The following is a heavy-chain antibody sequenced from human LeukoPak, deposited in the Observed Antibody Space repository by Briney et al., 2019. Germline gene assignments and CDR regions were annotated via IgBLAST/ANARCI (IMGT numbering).Heavy chain of an antibody. CDR3: ARVSFTMVRGVIISGPNWFDP. J-gene: IGHJ5*02. CDR2: IIPIFGTA. CDR1: GGAFSSYA. Sequence: SVKVSCKASGGAFSSYAISWVRQAPGPGLEWMGGIIPIFGTANYAQKFQGRVTITADKSTSTAYMELSSLRSEDTAVYYCARVSFTMVRGVIISGPNWFDPWGQGTLVTVSS. D-gene: IGHD3-10*01. V-gene: IGHV1-69*06.